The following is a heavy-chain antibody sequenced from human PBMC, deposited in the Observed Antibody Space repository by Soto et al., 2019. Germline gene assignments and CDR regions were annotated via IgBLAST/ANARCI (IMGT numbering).Heavy chain of an antibody. V-gene: IGHV3-30*18. CDR1: GFTFSSYG. CDR3: AKGVTWRSYYAMDV. D-gene: IGHD2-8*01. J-gene: IGHJ6*02. CDR2: LSYDGSNK. Sequence: QVQLVESGGGVVQPGRSLRLSCAASGFTFSSYGMHWVRQAPGKGLEWVAVLSYDGSNKYYADSVKGRFTISRDNSNNTLYLQKNRLRAEDTAVYYCAKGVTWRSYYAMDVWGQGTTVTVSS.